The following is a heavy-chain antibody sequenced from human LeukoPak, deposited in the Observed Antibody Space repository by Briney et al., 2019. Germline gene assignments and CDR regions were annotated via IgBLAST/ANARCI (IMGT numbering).Heavy chain of an antibody. CDR3: AREWFGELSFDY. D-gene: IGHD3-10*01. V-gene: IGHV1-3*01. CDR2: INAGNGNT. CDR1: GYTFTSYA. J-gene: IGHJ4*02. Sequence: GASVKVSCKASGYTFTSYAMHWVRQAPGQRLEWMGWINAGNGNTKYSQKFQGRVTITRDTSASTAYMELSSLRSEDTAVYYCAREWFGELSFDYWGQGTLVTVSS.